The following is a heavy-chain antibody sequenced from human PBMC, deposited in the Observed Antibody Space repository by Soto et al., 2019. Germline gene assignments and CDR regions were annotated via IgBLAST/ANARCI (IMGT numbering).Heavy chain of an antibody. CDR3: ARDKSRRSNWFDP. CDR2: IYYSGST. J-gene: IGHJ5*02. V-gene: IGHV4-31*11. CDR1: GGSISSGGYY. Sequence: SETLSLTCAVSGGSISSGGYYWSWIRQHPGKGLEWIGYIYYSGSTYYNPSLKSRVTISVDTSKNQFSLKLSSVTAADTAVYYRARDKSRRSNWFDPWGQGTLVTVSS.